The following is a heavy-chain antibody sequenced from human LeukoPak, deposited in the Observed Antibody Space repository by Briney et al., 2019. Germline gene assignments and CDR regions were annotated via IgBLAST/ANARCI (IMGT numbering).Heavy chain of an antibody. CDR2: ISSTGGTP. CDR1: GFTFTNYA. J-gene: IGHJ4*02. CDR3: ARADRYGTTWYGRVDY. D-gene: IGHD6-13*01. V-gene: IGHV3-23*01. Sequence: GGSLRLSYGASGFTFTNYAMSWVRQAPGKGLESVSDISSTGGTPAYADSVKGRFTLSRDNSRNTLYLQMNSLRAEDTAVYYCARADRYGTTWYGRVDYWGQGTLVTVSS.